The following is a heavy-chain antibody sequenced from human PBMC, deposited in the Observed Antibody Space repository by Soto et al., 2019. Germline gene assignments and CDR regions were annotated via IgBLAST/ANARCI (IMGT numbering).Heavy chain of an antibody. CDR2: INPHSRGT. CDR3: ARVTLKAGNWFDP. J-gene: IGHJ5*02. Sequence: QVQLVQSGAEVKKPGASVKISCKASGYTFTDYFIHWVRQAPGQGFEWMGWINPHSRGTNDAQKFQGRVTMTRDTSNSTAYMELRGLRSDDTAVYYCARVTLKAGNWFDPWGQGTLVTVSS. V-gene: IGHV1-2*02. CDR1: GYTFTDYF.